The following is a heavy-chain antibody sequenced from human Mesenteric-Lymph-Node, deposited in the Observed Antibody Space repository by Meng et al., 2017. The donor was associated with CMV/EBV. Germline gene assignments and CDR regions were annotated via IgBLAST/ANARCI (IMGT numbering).Heavy chain of an antibody. D-gene: IGHD3-3*01. Sequence: GSLRLSCAVYGGSFSGYYWSWIRQPPGKGLEWIGEINHSGSTNYNPSLKSRVTISVDTSKNQFSLKLSSVTAADTAVYYCARGITIFGVVIISGIWDYGMDVWGQGTTVTVSS. V-gene: IGHV4-34*01. CDR1: GGSFSGYY. CDR2: INHSGST. J-gene: IGHJ6*02. CDR3: ARGITIFGVVIISGIWDYGMDV.